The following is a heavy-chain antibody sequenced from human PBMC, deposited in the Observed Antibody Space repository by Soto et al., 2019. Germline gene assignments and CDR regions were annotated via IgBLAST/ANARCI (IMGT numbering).Heavy chain of an antibody. CDR2: IYYSGST. V-gene: IGHV4-31*03. J-gene: IGHJ6*02. D-gene: IGHD3-3*01. CDR1: GGSISSGGYY. Sequence: SETLSLTCTVSGGSISSGGYYWSWIRQHPGKGLEWIGYIYYSGSTYYNPSLKSRVTISVDTSKNQFSLKLSSVTAADTAVYYCARGLHWSGYYKDYYYGMDVWGQGTTVTVSS. CDR3: ARGLHWSGYYKDYYYGMDV.